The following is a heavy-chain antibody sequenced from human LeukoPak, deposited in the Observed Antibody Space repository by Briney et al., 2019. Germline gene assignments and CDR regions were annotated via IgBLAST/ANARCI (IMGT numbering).Heavy chain of an antibody. Sequence: GGSLRLSCEASGFTFSSYAMSWVRQAPGKGLEWVSAISSNTYYADSVKGRFTISRDNSKNTLYLEMTSLRAEDTALYYCAKRSGYSYGHFDYWGQGTLVTVSS. V-gene: IGHV3-23*01. CDR3: AKRSGYSYGHFDY. D-gene: IGHD5-18*01. J-gene: IGHJ4*02. CDR2: ISSNT. CDR1: GFTFSSYA.